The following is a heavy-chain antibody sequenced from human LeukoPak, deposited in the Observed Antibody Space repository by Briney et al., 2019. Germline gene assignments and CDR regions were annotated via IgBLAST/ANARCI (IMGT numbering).Heavy chain of an antibody. D-gene: IGHD3-22*01. J-gene: IGHJ6*02. CDR1: GYTFTGYY. CDR2: INPNSGGT. Sequence: ASVKVSCKASGYTFTGYYMHWVRQAPGRGLEWMGWINPNSGGTNYAQKFQGRVTMTRDTSISTAYMELSRLRSDDTAVYYCARDSNGGYYYDSSGSYYYGMDVWGQGTTVTVSS. V-gene: IGHV1-2*02. CDR3: ARDSNGGYYYDSSGSYYYGMDV.